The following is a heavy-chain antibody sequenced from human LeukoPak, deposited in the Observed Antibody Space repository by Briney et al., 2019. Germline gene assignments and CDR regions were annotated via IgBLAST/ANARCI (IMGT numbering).Heavy chain of an antibody. Sequence: GGSLRLSCAASGFAVSSNYMSWVRQAPGKGLEWVSVIYSGGSTHYADSVKGRFTISRDNAKNSLYLQMNSLRAEDTAVYYCARDSSGCPFDYWGQGTLVTVSS. D-gene: IGHD6-19*01. J-gene: IGHJ4*02. CDR1: GFAVSSNY. CDR3: ARDSSGCPFDY. CDR2: IYSGGST. V-gene: IGHV3-53*01.